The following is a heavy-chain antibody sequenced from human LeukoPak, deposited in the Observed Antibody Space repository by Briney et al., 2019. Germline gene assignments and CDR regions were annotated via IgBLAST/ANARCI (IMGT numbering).Heavy chain of an antibody. D-gene: IGHD2-21*01. J-gene: IGHJ4*02. CDR3: VRDERAVTAGGEYYFDY. CDR2: ISNCNGLT. Sequence: VASVKVSCKASGYTFTNDGVSWVRQAPGRGLEWVGWISNCNGLTHSAPRFQGRVTVTTDTFTSTAYMELRSLTSDDTAVYFCVRDERAVTAGGEYYFDYWGQGTLVTVSS. CDR1: GYTFTNDG. V-gene: IGHV1-18*01.